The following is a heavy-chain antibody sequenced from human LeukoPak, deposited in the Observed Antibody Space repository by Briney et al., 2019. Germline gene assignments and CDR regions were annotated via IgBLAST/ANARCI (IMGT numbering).Heavy chain of an antibody. J-gene: IGHJ5*02. CDR2: IYTSGST. V-gene: IGHV4-61*02. D-gene: IGHD3-3*01. Sequence: SQTLSLTCTVSGGSINSGSYYWSWIRQPAGKGLEWIGRIYTSGSTNYNPSLKSRVTISVDTSKNQFSLKLSSVTAADTAVYYCARDYPSYDFWSGYYPNWFDPWGQGTLVTVSS. CDR1: GGSINSGSYY. CDR3: ARDYPSYDFWSGYYPNWFDP.